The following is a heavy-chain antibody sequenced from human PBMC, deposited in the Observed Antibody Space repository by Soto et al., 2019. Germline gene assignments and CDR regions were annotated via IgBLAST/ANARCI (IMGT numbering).Heavy chain of an antibody. J-gene: IGHJ4*02. Sequence: SETLSLTCTVSGGSISSGDYYWSWIRQPPGKGLEWIGYIYYSGSTYYNPSLKSRVTISVDTSKNQFSLKLSSVTAADTAVYYFASNSYGYNFYYYWGQGTLVPVYS. CDR1: GGSISSGDYY. V-gene: IGHV4-30-4*01. CDR2: IYYSGST. CDR3: ASNSYGYNFYYY. D-gene: IGHD5-18*01.